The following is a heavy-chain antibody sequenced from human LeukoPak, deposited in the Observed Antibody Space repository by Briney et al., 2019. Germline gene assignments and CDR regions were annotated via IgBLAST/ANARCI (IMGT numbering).Heavy chain of an antibody. CDR1: GFTFGNYA. CDR2: ISSSSSYI. CDR3: ARGAVAGDY. Sequence: PGGSLRLSCTASGFTFGNYAMSWFRQAPGKGLEWVSSISSSSSYIYYADSVKGRFTISRDNAKNSLYLQMNSLRAEDTAVYYCARGAVAGDYWGQGTLVTVSS. D-gene: IGHD6-19*01. V-gene: IGHV3-21*01. J-gene: IGHJ4*02.